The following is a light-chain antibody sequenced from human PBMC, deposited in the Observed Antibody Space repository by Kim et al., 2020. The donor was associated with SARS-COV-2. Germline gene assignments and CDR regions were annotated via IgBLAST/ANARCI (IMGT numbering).Light chain of an antibody. CDR2: KNN. J-gene: IGLJ2*01. CDR1: RSNLGAYYD. CDR3: QSYDSILSSVI. Sequence: QPVLTQTSSVSGAPGQSVTISCTGTRSNLGAYYDVNWYQQFPGTAPKLIIYKNNNRPSGVPDRFSGSKSDTSASLDITGLQVEDEADYYCQSYDSILSSVIFGGGTQLTVL. V-gene: IGLV1-40*01.